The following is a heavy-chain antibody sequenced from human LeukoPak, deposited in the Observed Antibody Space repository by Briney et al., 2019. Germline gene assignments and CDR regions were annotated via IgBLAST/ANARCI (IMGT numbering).Heavy chain of an antibody. CDR3: ATSRTYDFIFIS. CDR2: IIPIFGTA. CDR1: GGTFSSYA. J-gene: IGHJ5*02. D-gene: IGHD3-3*01. V-gene: IGHV1-69*13. Sequence: SVKVSCKASGGTFSSYAISWVRQAPGQGLEWMGGIIPIFGTANYAQKFQGRVTITADESTSTAYMELSSLRPEDTAVYYCATSRTYDFIFISWGQGTLVTVSS.